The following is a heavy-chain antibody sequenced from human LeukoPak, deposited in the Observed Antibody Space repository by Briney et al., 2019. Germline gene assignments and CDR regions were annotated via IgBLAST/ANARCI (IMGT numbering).Heavy chain of an antibody. CDR2: SRNKVNSYST. CDR3: ARGGHYYDSRSAEYFQH. Sequence: PGGSLRLSCAVSGFTFSDHFMDWVRQAPGKGLEWVGRSRNKVNSYSTDYAASVKGRFTISRDNSKNTLYLQMNSLRAEDTAVYYCARGGHYYDSRSAEYFQHWGQGTLVTVSS. V-gene: IGHV3-72*01. J-gene: IGHJ1*01. D-gene: IGHD3-22*01. CDR1: GFTFSDHF.